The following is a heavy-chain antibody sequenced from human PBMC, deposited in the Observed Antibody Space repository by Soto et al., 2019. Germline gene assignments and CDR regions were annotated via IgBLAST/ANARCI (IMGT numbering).Heavy chain of an antibody. V-gene: IGHV3-9*01. D-gene: IGHD3-3*01. J-gene: IGHJ3*02. CDR2: ISWNSGNI. Sequence: EVQLVESGGGLVQPGRSLRLSCVASGFSFGDYGMHWVRQAPGRGPEWVSGISWNSGNIGYAETVKGRFTISRDNAKNSLYLQMNSVRAEDTALYYCVKDGLTSVFGLVHDGSDIWGHGTMVTVSS. CDR3: VKDGLTSVFGLVHDGSDI. CDR1: GFSFGDYG.